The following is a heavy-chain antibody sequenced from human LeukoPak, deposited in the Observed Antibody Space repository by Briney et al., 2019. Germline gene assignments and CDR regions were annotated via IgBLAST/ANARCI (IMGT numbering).Heavy chain of an antibody. Sequence: HPGGSLRLSCAVSGFTFSSYWMSWVRQAPGKGLEWVANIKQDGSEKYYVDSVKGRFTISRDNAKNSLYLQMNSLRAEDTAVYYCSSSWYGAYYFDYWGQGTLVTVSS. D-gene: IGHD6-13*01. CDR2: IKQDGSEK. CDR1: GFTFSSYW. CDR3: SSSWYGAYYFDY. J-gene: IGHJ4*02. V-gene: IGHV3-7*01.